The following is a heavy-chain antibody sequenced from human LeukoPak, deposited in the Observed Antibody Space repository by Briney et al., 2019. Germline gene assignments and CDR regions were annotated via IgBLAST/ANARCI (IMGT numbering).Heavy chain of an antibody. Sequence: PSETLSLTCTVSGGSISTYYWSWIRQPPGKGLEWIGYIYYSGSTNYNPSLKSRVTISVDTSKNQFSLKLSSVTAADTAVYYCARDTGVYVWGSYRPGGLFDYWGQGTLVTVSS. J-gene: IGHJ4*02. D-gene: IGHD3-16*02. CDR3: ARDTGVYVWGSYRPGGLFDY. CDR2: IYYSGST. CDR1: GGSISTYY. V-gene: IGHV4-59*01.